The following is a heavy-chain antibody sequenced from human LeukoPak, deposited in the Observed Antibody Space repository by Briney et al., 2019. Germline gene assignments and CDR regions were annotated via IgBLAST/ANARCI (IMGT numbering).Heavy chain of an antibody. CDR3: ARDWARTWIQHGENWFDP. D-gene: IGHD5-18*01. J-gene: IGHJ5*02. Sequence: ASVKVSCKASGYTFTSYDINWVRQATGQGLEWMGRINPNSGGTNYAQKFQGRVTMTRDTSISTAYMELSRLRSDDTAVYYCARDWARTWIQHGENWFDPWGQGTLVTVSS. CDR1: GYTFTSYD. V-gene: IGHV1-2*06. CDR2: INPNSGGT.